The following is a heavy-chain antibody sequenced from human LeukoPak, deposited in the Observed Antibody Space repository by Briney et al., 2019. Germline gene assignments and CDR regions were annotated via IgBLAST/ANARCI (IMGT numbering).Heavy chain of an antibody. Sequence: PGGSLRLSCAASGFTFSSYSMNRVRQAPGKGLEWVSSISSSSSYIYYADSVKGRFTISRDNAKNSLYLQMNSLRAEDTAVYYCARVEIDYYDSSGKFDYWGQGTLVTVSS. V-gene: IGHV3-21*01. CDR2: ISSSSSYI. D-gene: IGHD3-22*01. CDR3: ARVEIDYYDSSGKFDY. J-gene: IGHJ4*02. CDR1: GFTFSSYS.